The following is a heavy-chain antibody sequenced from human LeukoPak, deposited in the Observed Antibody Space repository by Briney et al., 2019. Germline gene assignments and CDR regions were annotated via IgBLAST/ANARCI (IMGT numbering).Heavy chain of an antibody. CDR3: AISTTVTTSLPFDY. CDR1: GNSFTTYY. D-gene: IGHD4-17*01. CDR2: IYPGDSDT. V-gene: IGHV5-51*01. J-gene: IGHJ4*02. Sequence: GESLKISCKGSGNSFTTYYIAWVRQMPGKGLEWMGLIYPGDSDTRYNPSFQGQVTISADKSISTAYLQWSSLKASDTAMYYCAISTTVTTSLPFDYWGRGTLVTVSS.